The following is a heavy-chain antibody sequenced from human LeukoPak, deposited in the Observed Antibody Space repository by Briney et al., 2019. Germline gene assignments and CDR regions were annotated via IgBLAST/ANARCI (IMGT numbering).Heavy chain of an antibody. V-gene: IGHV1-69*13. D-gene: IGHD1-26*01. Sequence: APVKVSCKASGGTFSSYAISWVRQAPGQGLEWMGGIIPIFGTANYAQKFQGRVTITADESTSTAYMELSSLRSEDTAVYYCARDMYGYSGSYSVPFDIWGQGTMVTVSS. CDR2: IIPIFGTA. CDR3: ARDMYGYSGSYSVPFDI. CDR1: GGTFSSYA. J-gene: IGHJ3*02.